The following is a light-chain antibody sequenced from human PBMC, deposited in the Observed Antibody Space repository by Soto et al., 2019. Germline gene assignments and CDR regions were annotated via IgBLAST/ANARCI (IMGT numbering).Light chain of an antibody. CDR1: QSVSSN. V-gene: IGKV3-20*01. CDR2: GAS. CDR3: QQYGNAPIT. Sequence: EIVLTQSPGTLSLSPGERATLSCRASQSVSSNLAWYQQKPGQAPRLLIYGASSRATGIPDRFSGSGSGTDFTLSISRLEVEDFAVYHCQQYGNAPITFGQGTRLEI. J-gene: IGKJ5*01.